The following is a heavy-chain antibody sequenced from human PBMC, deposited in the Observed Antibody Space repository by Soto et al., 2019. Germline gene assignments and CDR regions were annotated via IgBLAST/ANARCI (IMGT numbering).Heavy chain of an antibody. Sequence: LRLSCAASGFTFSSYAMSWVRQAPGKGLEWVSATTGSGGYTYYADSVKGRFTMSRDNSMNTVYLQMNSLRAEDTAVYYCAKGFISYYFDYLGQGTLVTVSS. D-gene: IGHD3-3*02. CDR2: TTGSGGYT. CDR1: GFTFSSYA. CDR3: AKGFISYYFDY. V-gene: IGHV3-23*01. J-gene: IGHJ4*02.